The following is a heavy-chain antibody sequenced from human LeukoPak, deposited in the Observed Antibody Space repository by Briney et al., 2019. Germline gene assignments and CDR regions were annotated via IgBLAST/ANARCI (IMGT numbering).Heavy chain of an antibody. Sequence: GGSLRLSCAASGFTFSSYGMHWVRQAPGKGLEWVAVISYDGSNKYYADSVKGRFTISRDNSKNTLYLQMNSLRAEDTAVYYCAKFPLGYSYGAYFDYWGQGTLVTVSS. V-gene: IGHV3-30*18. CDR1: GFTFSSYG. CDR3: AKFPLGYSYGAYFDY. CDR2: ISYDGSNK. D-gene: IGHD5-18*01. J-gene: IGHJ4*02.